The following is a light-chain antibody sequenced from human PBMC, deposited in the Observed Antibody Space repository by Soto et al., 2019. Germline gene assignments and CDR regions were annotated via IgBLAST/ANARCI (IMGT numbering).Light chain of an antibody. J-gene: IGKJ2*01. Sequence: EIVLTQSPGTLSLSPGERATLSWRASQSVSSSYLAWYQQKPGQAPRLLSYGASSRATGIPDRFSGSGSGTEFTLTISRLEPEDFEVYYCQQYGSSPHTFGQGTKVDIK. CDR1: QSVSSSY. CDR2: GAS. CDR3: QQYGSSPHT. V-gene: IGKV3-20*01.